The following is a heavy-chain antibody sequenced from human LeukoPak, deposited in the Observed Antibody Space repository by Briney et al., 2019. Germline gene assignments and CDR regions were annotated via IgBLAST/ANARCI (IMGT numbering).Heavy chain of an antibody. Sequence: SQTLSLTCAISGDSVSNKNTAWNWIRQSPSRGLEWLGRTYYRSKWHNTYAASVKSRITINPDTSKNQFSLQLNSVTPEDTAVYYCARDLLWFGSFFDYWGQGTLVTVSS. J-gene: IGHJ4*02. CDR2: TYYRSKWHN. V-gene: IGHV6-1*01. CDR1: GDSVSNKNTA. D-gene: IGHD3-10*01. CDR3: ARDLLWFGSFFDY.